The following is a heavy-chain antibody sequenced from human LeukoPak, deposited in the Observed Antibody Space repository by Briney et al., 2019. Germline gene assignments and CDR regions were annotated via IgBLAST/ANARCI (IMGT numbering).Heavy chain of an antibody. CDR3: ARDYGDHGVGYYYYYGMDV. CDR2: IYSGGST. J-gene: IGHJ6*02. CDR1: GFTVSSNY. D-gene: IGHD4-17*01. Sequence: GGSLRLSCAASGFTVSSNYMSWVRQAPGKGLEWVSVIYSGGSTYYADSVKGRFTITRDNSKNTLYLQMNSPRAEDTAVYYCARDYGDHGVGYYYYYGMDVWGQGTTVTVSS. V-gene: IGHV3-53*01.